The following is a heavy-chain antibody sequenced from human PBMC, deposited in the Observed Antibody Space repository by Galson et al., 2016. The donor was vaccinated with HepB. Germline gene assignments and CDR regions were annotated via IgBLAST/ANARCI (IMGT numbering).Heavy chain of an antibody. J-gene: IGHJ4*02. CDR3: ASGGRRVPFDY. CDR1: GDSVSRNNW. V-gene: IGHV4-4*02. CDR2: IYHSGST. D-gene: IGHD2-2*01. Sequence: AVSGDSVSRNNWWNWVRQPPGKGLEWIGEIYHSGSTRYNTSLKSRVTISLDESKNHLSLKLTSVTAADTAVYYCASGGRRVPFDYWGQGTLVTVAS.